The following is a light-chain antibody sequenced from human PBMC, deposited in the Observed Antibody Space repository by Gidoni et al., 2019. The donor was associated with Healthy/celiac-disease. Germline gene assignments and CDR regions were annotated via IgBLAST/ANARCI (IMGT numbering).Light chain of an antibody. CDR3: QQSYSTPLYT. CDR2: AAS. V-gene: IGKV1-39*01. CDR1: QSISSY. J-gene: IGKJ2*01. Sequence: DIQLTPSSSSLSASVGDRVTITCRASQSISSYLNWYQQKPGKPPKLLIYAASSLQSGVPSRFSGSGSGTDFTLTISSLQPEDFATYYCQQSYSTPLYTFGQGTKLEIK.